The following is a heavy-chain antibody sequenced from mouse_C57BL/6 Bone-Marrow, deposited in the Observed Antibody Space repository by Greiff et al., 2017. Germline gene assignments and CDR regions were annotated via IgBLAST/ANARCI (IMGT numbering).Heavy chain of an antibody. Sequence: EVQLKESGPELVKPGASVKIPCKASGYTFTDYNMDWVKQSHGKSLEWIGDINPNNGGTNYNQKFKGKDTLTVDKSSRTAYTELRSLTSEYTAVYFCARSKCWFAYWGQGTLVTVSA. V-gene: IGHV1-18*01. J-gene: IGHJ3*01. CDR1: GYTFTDYN. D-gene: IGHD1-3*01. CDR3: ARSKCWFAY. CDR2: INPNNGGT.